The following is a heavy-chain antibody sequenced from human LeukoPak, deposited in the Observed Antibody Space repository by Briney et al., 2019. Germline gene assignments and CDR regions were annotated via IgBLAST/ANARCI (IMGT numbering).Heavy chain of an antibody. V-gene: IGHV3-30*02. D-gene: IGHD3-22*01. CDR1: GFTFSSYG. CDR2: IRYDGSNK. J-gene: IGHJ3*02. CDR3: AKSLYYYDSYGDAFDI. Sequence: GGSLRLSCAASGFTFSSYGMHWVRQAPGKGLEWVAFIRYDGSNKYYADSVKGRFTISRDNSKNTLYLQMNSLRAEDTAVYYCAKSLYYYDSYGDAFDIWGQGTMVTVSS.